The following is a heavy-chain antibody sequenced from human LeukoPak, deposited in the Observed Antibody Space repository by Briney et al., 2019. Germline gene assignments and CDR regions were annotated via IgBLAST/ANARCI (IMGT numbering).Heavy chain of an antibody. J-gene: IGHJ4*02. D-gene: IGHD3-3*01. Sequence: GGSLRLSCAASGFTFSDYYMSWIRQAPGKGLEWVSYISSSGSTIYYADPLKGRFTISRDNAKNSLYLQMNSLRAEDTAVYYCAREMWRGFVDYWGQGTLVAVSS. CDR3: AREMWRGFVDY. CDR1: GFTFSDYY. V-gene: IGHV3-11*01. CDR2: ISSSGSTI.